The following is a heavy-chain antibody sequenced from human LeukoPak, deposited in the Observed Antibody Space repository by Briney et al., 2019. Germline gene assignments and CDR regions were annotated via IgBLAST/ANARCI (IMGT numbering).Heavy chain of an antibody. D-gene: IGHD2/OR15-2a*01. CDR1: GFTFTSFT. Sequence: GGSLRLSCAASGFTFTSFTMNWVRQAPGKGLEWVSYITSSSSTIYYADSVKGRFTMSRDNAENSLYLQMNSLRAEDTAVYYCARNFDSWGQGTLVTVSS. J-gene: IGHJ4*02. CDR2: ITSSSSTI. CDR3: ARNFDS. V-gene: IGHV3-48*01.